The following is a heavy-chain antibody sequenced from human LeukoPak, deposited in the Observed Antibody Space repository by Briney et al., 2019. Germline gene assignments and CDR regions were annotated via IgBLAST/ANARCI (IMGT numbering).Heavy chain of an antibody. CDR1: GFTFSNYA. Sequence: PGGSLRLSCAASGFTFSNYAMSWVRQAPGKGLEWVSTIVRGGGPTYYADSVKGRFTISRDNSKNTLYLQMNSLRAEDTAVYYCAKDQVAVTAPLNWFDPWGQGTLVTVSS. CDR3: AKDQVAVTAPLNWFDP. J-gene: IGHJ5*02. V-gene: IGHV3-23*01. CDR2: IVRGGGPT. D-gene: IGHD2-21*02.